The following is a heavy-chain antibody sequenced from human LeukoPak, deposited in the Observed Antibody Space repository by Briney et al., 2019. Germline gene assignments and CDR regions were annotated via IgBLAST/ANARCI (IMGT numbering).Heavy chain of an antibody. D-gene: IGHD4-17*01. CDR3: ATPPTVTRNY. CDR1: GFTFSSYA. J-gene: IGHJ4*02. Sequence: GGSLRLSCAASGFTFSSYAMSWVRQAPGKGLEWVSSISGSGGRTYHADSVKGRFTISRDNSKNTLYLQMNSLRAEDTAVYYCATPPTVTRNYWGQGILVTVSS. CDR2: ISGSGGRT. V-gene: IGHV3-23*01.